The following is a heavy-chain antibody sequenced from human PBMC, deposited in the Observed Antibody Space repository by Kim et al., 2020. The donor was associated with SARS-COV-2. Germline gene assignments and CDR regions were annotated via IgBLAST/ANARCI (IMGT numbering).Heavy chain of an antibody. Sequence: GGSLRLSCAASGFTFDDYAMHWVRQAPGKGLEWVSGISWNSGSIGYADSVKGRFTISRDNAKNSLYLQMNSLRAEDTALYYCAKGSVAVAGTLNYWGQGTLVTVSS. J-gene: IGHJ4*02. V-gene: IGHV3-9*01. CDR2: ISWNSGSI. CDR1: GFTFDDYA. D-gene: IGHD6-19*01. CDR3: AKGSVAVAGTLNY.